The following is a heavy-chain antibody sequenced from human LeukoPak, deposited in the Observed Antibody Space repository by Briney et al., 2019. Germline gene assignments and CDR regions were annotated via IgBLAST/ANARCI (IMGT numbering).Heavy chain of an antibody. CDR1: GYTFNSYY. Sequence: GSVTDSCKASGYTFNSYYMQWVGQAPGQGLEGVGVINPSGGRKSYAQKFQGRVTMTSDTSTSTVYMELSSLRSKDTAVYYCARAGYSSSWFPSHFDYWGQGTLVTVSS. CDR3: ARAGYSSSWFPSHFDY. J-gene: IGHJ4*02. CDR2: INPSGGRK. V-gene: IGHV1-46*02. D-gene: IGHD6-13*01.